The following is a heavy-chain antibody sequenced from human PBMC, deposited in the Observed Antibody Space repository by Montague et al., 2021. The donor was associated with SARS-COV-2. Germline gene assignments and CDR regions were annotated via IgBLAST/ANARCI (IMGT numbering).Heavy chain of an antibody. CDR2: TYYRSKWYN. D-gene: IGHD3-10*01. CDR3: ARAGSLGNFDY. J-gene: IGHJ4*02. CDR1: GDSVSRNSAA. Sequence: CAISGDSVSRNSAAWNWNRQSPSRGLEWLGRTYYRSKWYNDYAVSVKSRVTINPDTSKNQFSLQLNSVTPEDSAVYYCARAGSLGNFDYWGQGTLVTVSS. V-gene: IGHV6-1*01.